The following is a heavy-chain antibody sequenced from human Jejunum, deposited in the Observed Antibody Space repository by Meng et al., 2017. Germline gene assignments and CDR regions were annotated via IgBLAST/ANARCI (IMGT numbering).Heavy chain of an antibody. J-gene: IGHJ4*02. V-gene: IGHV4-61*02. CDR2: FYSGGST. Sequence: LRLSCTVSGGSVTSGSYYWAWIRQPAGEGLEWIGRFYSGGSTNYNPSLKSRVTISVDASKNQFSLNLISVTAADTAVYYCARGRGISYGYYDYWGQGTLVTVSS. CDR1: GGSVTSGSYY. D-gene: IGHD5-18*01. CDR3: ARGRGISYGYYDY.